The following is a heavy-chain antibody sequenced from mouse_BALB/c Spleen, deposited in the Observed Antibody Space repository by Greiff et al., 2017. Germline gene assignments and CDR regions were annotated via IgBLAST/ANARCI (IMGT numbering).Heavy chain of an antibody. V-gene: IGHV1-18*01. CDR3: ARGDYGYERAIYYAMDY. CDR1: GYTFTDYN. D-gene: IGHD2-2*01. CDR2: INPNNGGT. J-gene: IGHJ4*01. Sequence: EVQLQESGPELVKPGASVKIPCKASGYTFTDYNMDWVKQSHGKSLEWIGDINPNNGGTIYNQKFKGKATLTVDKSSSTAYMELRSLTSEDTAVYYCARGDYGYERAIYYAMDYWGQGTSVTVSS.